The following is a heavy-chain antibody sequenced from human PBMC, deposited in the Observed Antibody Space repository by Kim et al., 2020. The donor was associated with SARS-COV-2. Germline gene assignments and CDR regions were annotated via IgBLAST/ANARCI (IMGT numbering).Heavy chain of an antibody. D-gene: IGHD3-3*01. Sequence: GGSLRLSCAASGFTFSSYSMNWVRQAPGKGLEWVSSISSSSSYIYYADSVKGRFTISRDNAKNSLYLQMNSLRAEDTAVYYCARDFASTIFGVVIVPRQYYFDYWGQGTLVTVSS. CDR1: GFTFSSYS. J-gene: IGHJ4*02. CDR2: ISSSSSYI. CDR3: ARDFASTIFGVVIVPRQYYFDY. V-gene: IGHV3-21*01.